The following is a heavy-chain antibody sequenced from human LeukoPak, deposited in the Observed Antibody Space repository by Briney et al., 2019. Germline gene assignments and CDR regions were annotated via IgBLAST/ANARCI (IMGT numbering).Heavy chain of an antibody. V-gene: IGHV1-2*02. J-gene: IGHJ5*02. CDR3: ARDGEITIFGVHNWFDP. CDR2: INPNSGGT. CDR1: GYTFTGYY. D-gene: IGHD3-3*01. Sequence: ASVKVSCKASGYTFTGYYMHWVRQAPGQGLEWMGWINPNSGGTNYAQKFQGRVTMTRDTSISTAYMELSRLRSDDTAVYYCARDGEITIFGVHNWFDPWGQGPLVTVSS.